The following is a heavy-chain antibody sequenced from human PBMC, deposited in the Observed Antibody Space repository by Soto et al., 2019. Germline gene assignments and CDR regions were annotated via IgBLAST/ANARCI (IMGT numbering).Heavy chain of an antibody. CDR3: ARGRVGRREPIDPPNI. CDR2: ISYSGTT. D-gene: IGHD1-26*01. CDR1: GGSIRSGGYY. Sequence: QVQLQESGPGLVKPAQTLSLTCGVSGGSIRSGGYYWTWVRQHPVEGLECIGYISYSGTTHYNPSLKSRGSVSVDTSQTTFSLKLTSLTAADTAMYYCARGRVGRREPIDPPNIWGQGTMVIVSS. J-gene: IGHJ3*02. V-gene: IGHV4-31*11.